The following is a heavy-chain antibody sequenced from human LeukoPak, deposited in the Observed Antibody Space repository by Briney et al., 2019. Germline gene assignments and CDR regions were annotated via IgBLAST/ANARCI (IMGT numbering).Heavy chain of an antibody. D-gene: IGHD5-24*01. V-gene: IGHV4-39*01. Sequence: SETLSLTCTVSGGSISSSSYYWGWIRQPPGKGLEWIGSIYYSGSTYYNPSLKSRVTISVDTSKNQFSLKLSSVTAADTAVYYCARNDGYNYEFPFDSWGQGTLVTVS. CDR1: GGSISSSSYY. CDR2: IYYSGST. J-gene: IGHJ4*02. CDR3: ARNDGYNYEFPFDS.